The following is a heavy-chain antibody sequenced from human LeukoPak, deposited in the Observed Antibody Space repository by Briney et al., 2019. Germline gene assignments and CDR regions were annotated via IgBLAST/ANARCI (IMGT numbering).Heavy chain of an antibody. CDR1: GFTCSSYW. CDR3: ARDPAGDSGVRVEDY. CDR2: IKQDGSEK. Sequence: GGSLRLSCAAAGFTCSSYWMRWVRQAQGKGREGGANIKQDGSEKYYVGSVNGPFTISRDHPMNSLYLHMTSLRAADTAVYYCARDPAGDSGVRVEDYWGQGTLVTVSS. J-gene: IGHJ4*02. D-gene: IGHD3-10*01. V-gene: IGHV3-7*01.